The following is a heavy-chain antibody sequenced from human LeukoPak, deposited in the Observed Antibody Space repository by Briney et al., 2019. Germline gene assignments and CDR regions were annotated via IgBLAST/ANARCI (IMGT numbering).Heavy chain of an antibody. Sequence: PPQSLSLTCTVSGVALSSVDYYCSWVRPPPGEGLGWRGKIYYTGSTSHNPSLKSRVTLSVDTFKTQFSLHLSSVTAADTAVYYCARENYCTNGVCWAFDPWGQGTLVTVSS. D-gene: IGHD2-8*01. V-gene: IGHV4-61*08. CDR1: GVALSSVDYY. CDR3: ARENYCTNGVCWAFDP. J-gene: IGHJ5*02. CDR2: IYYTGST.